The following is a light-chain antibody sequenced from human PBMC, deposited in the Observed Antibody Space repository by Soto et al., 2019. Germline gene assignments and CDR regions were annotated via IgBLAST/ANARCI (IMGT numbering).Light chain of an antibody. J-gene: IGLJ1*01. CDR1: SSDVGGYNY. V-gene: IGLV2-11*01. CDR3: CSYAGNYYV. Sequence: QSALTQPRSVSGSPGQSVTISCTGTSSDVGGYNYVSWYQQHPGKAPKLMIYDVSKRPSGVPDRFSGSKSGNTASLTISGLQAEEEADYYCCSYAGNYYVFGPGTKVTVL. CDR2: DVS.